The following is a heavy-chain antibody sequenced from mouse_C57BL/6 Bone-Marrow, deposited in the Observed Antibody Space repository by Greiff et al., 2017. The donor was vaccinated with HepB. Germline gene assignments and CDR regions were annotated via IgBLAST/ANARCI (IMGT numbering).Heavy chain of an antibody. J-gene: IGHJ4*01. CDR2: INPYNGGT. D-gene: IGHD1-1*01. V-gene: IGHV1-19*01. CDR1: GYTFTDYY. CDR3: ARGGDYYGSRAMDY. Sequence: EVQLVESGPVLVKPGASVKMSCKASGYTFTDYYMNWVKQSPGKSLEWIGVINPYNGGTSYNQKFKGKATLTVDKSSSTAYMELNSLTSEDSAVYYCARGGDYYGSRAMDYWGQGTSVTVSS.